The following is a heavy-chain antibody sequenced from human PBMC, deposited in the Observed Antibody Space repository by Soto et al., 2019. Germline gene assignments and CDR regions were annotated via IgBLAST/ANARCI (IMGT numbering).Heavy chain of an antibody. D-gene: IGHD3-3*01. CDR3: ARDFGHGYYLDY. CDR2: ITDSSDAV. J-gene: IGHJ4*02. CDR1: GFSFSNYN. Sequence: GGSLRLSCVASGFSFSNYNMNWVRQAPGKGLEWVSYITDSSDAVHYADSVRGRFTISRDNAESSLYLQMNSLRDEDTAVYFCARDFGHGYYLDYWGRGTLVTVSS. V-gene: IGHV3-48*02.